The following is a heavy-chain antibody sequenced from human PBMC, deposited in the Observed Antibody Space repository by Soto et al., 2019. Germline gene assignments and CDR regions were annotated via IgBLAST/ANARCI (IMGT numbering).Heavy chain of an antibody. Sequence: QVQLVESGGGVVQPGRSLRLSCAASGFTFSSYGMHWVRQAPGKGLEWLAVISYDGSNKYYADSVKGRFTISRDNSKNTLYLQVNSLRAADTAMYYCAKDYGSGWTMGDFWGQGTLVTVSS. CDR3: AKDYGSGWTMGDF. CDR2: ISYDGSNK. CDR1: GFTFSSYG. D-gene: IGHD6-19*01. V-gene: IGHV3-30*18. J-gene: IGHJ4*02.